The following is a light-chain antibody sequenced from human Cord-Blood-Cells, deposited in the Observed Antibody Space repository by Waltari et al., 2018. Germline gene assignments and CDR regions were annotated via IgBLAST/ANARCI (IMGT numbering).Light chain of an antibody. CDR1: SSAVGCYNY. V-gene: IGLV2-14*01. Sequence: QSALTQPASVSGSPGQSITISCTGTSSAVGCYNYVSWYQQHPGKAPKLMIYDVSKRPSGVSNRFSGSKSGNTASLTISGLQAEDEADYYCSSYTSSSTFVVFGGGTKLTVL. CDR2: DVS. J-gene: IGLJ2*01. CDR3: SSYTSSSTFVV.